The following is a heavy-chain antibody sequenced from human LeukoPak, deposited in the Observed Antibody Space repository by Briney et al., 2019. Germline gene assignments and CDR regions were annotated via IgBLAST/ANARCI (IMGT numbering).Heavy chain of an antibody. CDR3: ARGEGVVNFDY. V-gene: IGHV4-61*02. CDR2: IYISGTT. Sequence: SETLSLTCTVSGASICSGSYYWSWIRQPAGKGLEWIGRIYISGTTNYNPSLKSRVTISVDTSKNQFSLKLTSVTAADTAVYYCARGEGVVNFDYWGQGTLVTVSS. D-gene: IGHD3-16*01. CDR1: GASICSGSYY. J-gene: IGHJ4*02.